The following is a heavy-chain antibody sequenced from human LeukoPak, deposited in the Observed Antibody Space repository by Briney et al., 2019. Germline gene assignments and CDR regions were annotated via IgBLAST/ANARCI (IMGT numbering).Heavy chain of an antibody. D-gene: IGHD3-3*01. V-gene: IGHV4-34*01. CDR1: GGSFSGYY. CDR3: ARPYDFWSGYLA. CDR2: INHSGST. Sequence: SETLSLTCAVYGGSFSGYYWSWIRQPPGKGLEWIGEINHSGSTNYNPSLKSRVTISVDTSKNQFSLKLSSVTAADTAVYYCARPYDFWSGYLAWGQGTLVTVSS. J-gene: IGHJ5*02.